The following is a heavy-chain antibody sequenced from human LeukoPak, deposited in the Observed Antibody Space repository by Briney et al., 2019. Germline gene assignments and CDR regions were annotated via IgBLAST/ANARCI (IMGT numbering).Heavy chain of an antibody. D-gene: IGHD3-22*01. CDR2: IYISGST. CDR1: GGSISSYY. J-gene: IGHJ4*02. Sequence: PSETLSLTCTVSGGSISSYYWSWIRQPAGKGLEWIGRIYISGSTNYNPSLKSRVTMSVDTSKNQFSLKLSSVTAADTAVYYCARDWDDSSGYYSFDYWGQGTLVTVSS. V-gene: IGHV4-4*07. CDR3: ARDWDDSSGYYSFDY.